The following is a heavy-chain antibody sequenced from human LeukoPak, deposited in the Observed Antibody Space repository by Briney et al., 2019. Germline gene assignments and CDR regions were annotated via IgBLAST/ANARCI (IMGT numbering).Heavy chain of an antibody. V-gene: IGHV3-23*01. CDR2: ISGSGGST. Sequence: LSGGSLRLSCAASGFTFSSYAMSWVRQAPGKGLEWVSAISGSGGSTYYADSVKGRFTISRDNSKNTLYLQMNSLRAEDTAVYYCAKGLVRWGNSYDYVWGSYRYPFDYWGQGTLVTVSS. CDR1: GFTFSSYA. J-gene: IGHJ4*02. CDR3: AKGLVRWGNSYDYVWGSYRYPFDY. D-gene: IGHD3-16*02.